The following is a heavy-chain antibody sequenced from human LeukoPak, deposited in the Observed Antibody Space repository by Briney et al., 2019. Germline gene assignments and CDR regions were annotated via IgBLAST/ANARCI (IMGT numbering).Heavy chain of an antibody. D-gene: IGHD6-19*01. CDR2: IYYSGSS. CDR3: AKGSKAVLFTRDYNMDV. Sequence: PSETLSLTCTVSGGSINTYYWSWLPQPPGKGLEGMRYIYYSGSSNYNPSLKSRITISGDPSKDQVSLKLSSVTAADTAVYYCAKGSKAVLFTRDYNMDVWGKGTTVTISS. CDR1: GGSINTYY. V-gene: IGHV4-59*01. J-gene: IGHJ6*03.